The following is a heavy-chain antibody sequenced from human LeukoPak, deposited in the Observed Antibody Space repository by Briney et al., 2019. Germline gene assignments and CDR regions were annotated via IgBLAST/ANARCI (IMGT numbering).Heavy chain of an antibody. Sequence: PGGSLRLSCAASGFTFSNHWMSSVRQAPGKGLEWVPNIKQDGSEKYYVCAVNGRFTISRDKSKNCLYVQMNGLRAEDTAVYYCARDPTIFGVVIVPDYWGQGTLVTVSS. V-gene: IGHV3-7*01. D-gene: IGHD3-3*01. CDR2: IKQDGSEK. CDR3: ARDPTIFGVVIVPDY. J-gene: IGHJ4*02. CDR1: GFTFSNHW.